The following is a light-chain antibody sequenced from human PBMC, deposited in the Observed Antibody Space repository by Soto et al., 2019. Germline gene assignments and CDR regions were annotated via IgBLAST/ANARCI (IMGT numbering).Light chain of an antibody. V-gene: IGKV2-30*02. Sequence: VMTQSPLSLPVTLGQPASISCRSSQSLVHSDGNTYLNWFQQRPGQSPRRLIYRVSNRDSGVPDRFSGSGSATDFTLKISRVEAEDVGVYYCMQGTYRRTFGQGTKVEIK. CDR2: RVS. CDR3: MQGTYRRT. J-gene: IGKJ1*01. CDR1: QSLVHSDGNTY.